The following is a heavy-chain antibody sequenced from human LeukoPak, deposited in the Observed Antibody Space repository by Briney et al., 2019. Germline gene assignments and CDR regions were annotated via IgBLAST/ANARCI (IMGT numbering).Heavy chain of an antibody. CDR2: INAANGNT. J-gene: IGHJ4*02. D-gene: IGHD5-24*01. Sequence: ASVTVSCKASGYTFSKYAMHWVRQAPGQRLEWMGWINAANGNTKYSQKFQDRVTITRDTSASTVYMELSRLRSEDTAVYYCARERRDGYIDYWGQGTLVTISS. CDR3: ARERRDGYIDY. CDR1: GYTFSKYA. V-gene: IGHV1-3*01.